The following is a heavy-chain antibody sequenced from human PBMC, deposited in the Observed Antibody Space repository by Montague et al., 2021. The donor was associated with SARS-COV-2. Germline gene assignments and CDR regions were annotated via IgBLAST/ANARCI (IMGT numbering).Heavy chain of an antibody. V-gene: IGHV4-59*01. J-gene: IGHJ6*02. CDR1: GGSISNYY. CDR3: ARGGGYYNYGLDV. Sequence: SETLSLTCTVSGGSISNYYWSWIRQPPGRGLEWIGYIYYSGSTDYSPSLKSRVTISLDTSKNQFSLKVNSVTAADTAVYYCARGGGYYNYGLDVWGPGTTVTVSS. D-gene: IGHD3-22*01. CDR2: IYYSGST.